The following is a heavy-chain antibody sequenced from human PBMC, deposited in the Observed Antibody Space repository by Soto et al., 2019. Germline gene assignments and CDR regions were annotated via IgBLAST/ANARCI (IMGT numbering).Heavy chain of an antibody. V-gene: IGHV4-61*01. D-gene: IGHD3-9*01. Sequence: SETLSLTCTVSGGSVSSGSYYWSWIRQPPGKGLEWIGYIYYSGSTNYNPSLKSRVTISVDTSKNQFSLKLSSVTAADTAVYYCARGYDILTGGGEDYWGQGTLVTVSS. CDR1: GGSVSSGSYY. CDR2: IYYSGST. J-gene: IGHJ4*02. CDR3: ARGYDILTGGGEDY.